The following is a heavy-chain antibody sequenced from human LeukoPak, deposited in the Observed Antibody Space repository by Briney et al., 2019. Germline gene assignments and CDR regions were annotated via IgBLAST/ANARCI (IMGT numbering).Heavy chain of an antibody. D-gene: IGHD3-16*01. V-gene: IGHV4-34*01. J-gene: IGHJ6*02. CDR1: GGSFSGYY. CDR3: ARHRYDPGMDV. CDR2: IYYSGST. Sequence: PSETLSLTCAVYGGSFSGYYWSWIRQHPGKGLEWIGYIYYSGSTYYNPSLKSRVTISVDTSKNQFSLKLSSVTAADTAVYYCARHRYDPGMDVWGQGTTVTVSS.